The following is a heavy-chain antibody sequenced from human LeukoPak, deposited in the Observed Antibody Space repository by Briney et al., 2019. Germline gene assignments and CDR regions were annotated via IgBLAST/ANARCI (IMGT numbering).Heavy chain of an antibody. V-gene: IGHV1-3*01. D-gene: IGHD2-2*01. CDR1: GYTFTSYA. CDR3: ARGEYCSSTSCYAFPRIDY. CDR2: INAGNGNT. J-gene: IGHJ4*02. Sequence: GASVKVSCTASGYTFTSYAMHWVRQAPGQRLEWMGWINAGNGNTKYSQKFQGRVTITRDTSASTAYMELSSLRSEDTAVYYCARGEYCSSTSCYAFPRIDYWGQGTLVTVSS.